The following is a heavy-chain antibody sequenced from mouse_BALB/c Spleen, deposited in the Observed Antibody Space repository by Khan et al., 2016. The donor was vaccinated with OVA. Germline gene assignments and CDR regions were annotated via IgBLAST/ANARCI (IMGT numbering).Heavy chain of an antibody. CDR1: GYSFTDYN. CDR2: IDPYNGGT. CDR3: ASTDYYGSSYYFDN. V-gene: IGHV1S135*01. Sequence: VQLKQPGPELVKPGASVKVSCKASGYSFTDYNMFWVKQSHGKSLEWIGYIDPYNGGTSYNQKFKGKATLTVDKSSSTAFMHLSSLTSEDSAVFYCASTDYYGSSYYFDNWGQGTTLTVSS. J-gene: IGHJ2*01. D-gene: IGHD1-1*01.